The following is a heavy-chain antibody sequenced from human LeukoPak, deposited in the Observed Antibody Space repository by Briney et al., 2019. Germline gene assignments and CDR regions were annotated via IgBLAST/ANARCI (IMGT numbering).Heavy chain of an antibody. V-gene: IGHV3-23*01. Sequence: GGSLRLSCVASGFTFSSYGMSWVRQAPGKGLEWVSYVSATGYTTSYADSVKGRFTISRDNAKNSLYLQMKSLRAEDTALYFCVQGPYLDYWGQGTLVTVSS. D-gene: IGHD2-21*01. J-gene: IGHJ4*02. CDR1: GFTFSSYG. CDR2: VSATGYTT. CDR3: VQGPYLDY.